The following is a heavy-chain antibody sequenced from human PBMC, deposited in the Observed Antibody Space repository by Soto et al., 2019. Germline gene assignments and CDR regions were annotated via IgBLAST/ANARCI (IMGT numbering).Heavy chain of an antibody. Sequence: GGSLRLSCAASGFTFSSYAMSWVRQAPGKGLEWVSAISGSGGSTYYADSVKGRFTISRDNSKNTLYLQMNSLRAEDTAVYYCAESYCSGGSCYSPDAFDIWGQGTMVTVSS. CDR1: GFTFSSYA. V-gene: IGHV3-23*01. CDR3: AESYCSGGSCYSPDAFDI. CDR2: ISGSGGST. J-gene: IGHJ3*02. D-gene: IGHD2-15*01.